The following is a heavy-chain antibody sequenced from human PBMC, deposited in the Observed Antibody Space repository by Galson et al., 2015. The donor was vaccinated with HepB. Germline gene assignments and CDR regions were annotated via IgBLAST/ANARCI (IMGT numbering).Heavy chain of an antibody. CDR1: GYSFTNYA. D-gene: IGHD3-22*01. Sequence: SVKVSCKASGYSFTNYAINWVRQAPGQGLEWMGWIRADNGDTRYAQMLQGRVTMTTDTSTTTAYMEMRSLRSDDTAVYYCARRIEALDSSSCGLYDHNYYRVVCGEGTTVTVSS. J-gene: IGHJ6*03. CDR3: ARRIEALDSSSCGLYDHNYYRVV. V-gene: IGHV1-18*01. CDR2: IRADNGDT.